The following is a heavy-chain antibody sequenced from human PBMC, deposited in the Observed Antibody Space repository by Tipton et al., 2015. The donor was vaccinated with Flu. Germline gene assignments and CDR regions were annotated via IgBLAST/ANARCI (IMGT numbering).Heavy chain of an antibody. CDR2: ISSSGSTI. Sequence: SLRLSCAASGFTFSDYYMSWIRQAPGKGLDWVSYISSSGSTIYYADSVKGRFTISRDNAKNSLYLQMNSLRAEDTAVSYCARVSGSSGRVVDYWGQGTRVTVSS. V-gene: IGHV3-11*01. CDR1: GFTFSDYY. D-gene: IGHD6-6*01. J-gene: IGHJ4*02. CDR3: ARVSGSSGRVVDY.